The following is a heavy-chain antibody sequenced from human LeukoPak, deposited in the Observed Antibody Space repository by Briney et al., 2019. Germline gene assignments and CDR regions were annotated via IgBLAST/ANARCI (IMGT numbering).Heavy chain of an antibody. CDR2: IIPIFGTA. D-gene: IGHD3-3*01. CDR3: ARVKDYDFWSGYFNWFDP. Sequence: SVKVSCKASGGTFSSYAISWVRQAPGQGLEWMGGIIPIFGTASYAQKFQGRVTITADESTSTAYMELSSLRSEDTAVYYCARVKDYDFWSGYFNWFDPWGQGTLVTVSS. CDR1: GGTFSSYA. J-gene: IGHJ5*02. V-gene: IGHV1-69*13.